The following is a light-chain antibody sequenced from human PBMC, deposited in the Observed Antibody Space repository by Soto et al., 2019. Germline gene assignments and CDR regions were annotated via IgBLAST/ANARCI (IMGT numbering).Light chain of an antibody. CDR2: DAS. CDR1: QDISNY. CDR3: QQYDNLPPGIT. Sequence: DIQMTQSPSSLSASVGDRVTITCQASQDISNYLNWYQQXXGKAPXXLXYDASNLETGVPSRFSGSGSGTDFTLTISSLQPEDIATYYCQQYDNLPPGITFGQGTRLEIK. J-gene: IGKJ5*01. V-gene: IGKV1-33*01.